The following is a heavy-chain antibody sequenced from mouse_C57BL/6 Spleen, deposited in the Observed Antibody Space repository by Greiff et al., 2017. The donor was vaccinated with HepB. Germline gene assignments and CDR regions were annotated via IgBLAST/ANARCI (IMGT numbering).Heavy chain of an antibody. D-gene: IGHD1-1*01. Sequence: DVKLVESEGGLVQPGSSMKLSCTASGFTFSDYYMAWVRQVPEKGLEWVANINYDGSSTYYLDSLKSRFIISRDNAKNILYLQMSSLKSEDTATYYCAIYGSSLDYWGQGTTLTVSS. CDR1: GFTFSDYY. V-gene: IGHV5-16*01. CDR3: AIYGSSLDY. CDR2: INYDGSST. J-gene: IGHJ2*01.